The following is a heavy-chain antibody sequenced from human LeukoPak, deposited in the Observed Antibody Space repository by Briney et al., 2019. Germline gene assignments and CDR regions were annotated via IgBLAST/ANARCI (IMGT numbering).Heavy chain of an antibody. CDR2: ISGSGGST. CDR3: ANCNSGWYHYMDV. V-gene: IGHV3-23*01. CDR1: GFTFSSYA. Sequence: PGGSLRLSCAASGFTFSSYAMSWVRQAPGKGLEWVSAISGSGGSTYYADSVKGRFTISRDNSKNTLYLQMNSLRAEDTAVYYCANCNSGWYHYMDVWGKGTTVTVSS. D-gene: IGHD6-19*01. J-gene: IGHJ6*03.